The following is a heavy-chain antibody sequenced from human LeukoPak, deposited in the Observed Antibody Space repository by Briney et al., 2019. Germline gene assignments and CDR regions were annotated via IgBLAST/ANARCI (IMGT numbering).Heavy chain of an antibody. J-gene: IGHJ3*02. CDR1: GFTFRTHW. Sequence: SGESLRLSCAASGFTFRTHWMSWVRQAPGKGLEWVANIKQDGSETYYVDSVKGRFTISRDNSKNTLYLQMNSLRAEDTAVYYCAKVNIVVVVAATGAFDIWGQGTMVTVSS. CDR2: IKQDGSET. CDR3: AKVNIVVVVAATGAFDI. D-gene: IGHD2-15*01. V-gene: IGHV3-7*01.